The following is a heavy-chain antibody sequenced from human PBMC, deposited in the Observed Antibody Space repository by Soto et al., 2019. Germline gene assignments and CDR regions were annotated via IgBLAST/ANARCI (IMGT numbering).Heavy chain of an antibody. CDR2: ISSDGGRT. CDR1: GFTFSSYA. D-gene: IGHD2-21*01. V-gene: IGHV3-64*01. CDR3: ARGTYNYFAD. Sequence: HPXGSLRLSCAVSGFTFSSYAMHWVRQAPGKGLEYVSTISSDGGRTYYANSVKGRFTISRDNSKNTLYLQMGSLRPEDMAGDYCARGTYNYFADWGKGTLVTVDS. J-gene: IGHJ4*02.